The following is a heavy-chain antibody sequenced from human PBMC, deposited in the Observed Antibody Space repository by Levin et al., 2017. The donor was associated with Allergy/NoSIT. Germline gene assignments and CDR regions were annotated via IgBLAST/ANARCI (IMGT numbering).Heavy chain of an antibody. J-gene: IGHJ4*02. Sequence: LSLTCAASGFTFSNAWMSWVRQAPGKGLEWLGRIKSKTDGGTTDYAAPVKGRFTISRDDSKNTLYLQMNSLKTEDTAVYCCTTGITIFGVVIPHSDYFDYWGQGTLVTVSS. CDR2: IKSKTDGGTT. D-gene: IGHD3-3*01. V-gene: IGHV3-15*01. CDR1: GFTFSNAW. CDR3: TTGITIFGVVIPHSDYFDY.